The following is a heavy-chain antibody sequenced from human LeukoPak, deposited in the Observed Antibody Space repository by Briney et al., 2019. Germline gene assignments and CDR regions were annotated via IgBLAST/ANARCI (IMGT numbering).Heavy chain of an antibody. Sequence: SQTLSLTCTVSGGSISSGSYYWGWLRQPAGTGLEWIGRIYTSGSTNYNPSLKSRVTISVDTSKNQFSLKLSSVTAADTAVYYCARGPQPPLGVPAATYFDYWGQGTLVTVSS. CDR3: ARGPQPPLGVPAATYFDY. CDR1: GGSISSGSYY. J-gene: IGHJ4*02. V-gene: IGHV4-61*02. CDR2: IYTSGST. D-gene: IGHD2-2*01.